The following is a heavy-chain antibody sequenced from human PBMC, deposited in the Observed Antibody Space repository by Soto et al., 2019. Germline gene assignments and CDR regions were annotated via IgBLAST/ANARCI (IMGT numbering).Heavy chain of an antibody. Sequence: GGSLRLSCAASGFTFSSYWMSWVRQAPGKGLEWVANINKDASETYYVDSVKGRFTISRDNAKNLLYLQMNSLRAEDTAVYYCARGVMLAAAWYWGMDVWGKGTTVTV. CDR1: GFTFSSYW. V-gene: IGHV3-7*03. J-gene: IGHJ6*04. CDR3: ARGVMLAAAWYWGMDV. D-gene: IGHD6-13*01. CDR2: INKDASET.